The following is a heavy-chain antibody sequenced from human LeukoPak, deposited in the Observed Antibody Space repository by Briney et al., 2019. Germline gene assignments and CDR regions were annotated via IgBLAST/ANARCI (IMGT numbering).Heavy chain of an antibody. CDR2: IAHDGSIT. J-gene: IGHJ4*02. CDR1: GFIFSRYG. D-gene: IGHD3-22*01. V-gene: IGHV3-30*03. Sequence: GGSLRLSCAASGFIFSRYGMQWVRQAPGKGPEWVAVIAHDGSITHYADSVKGRFTISRDNSKNALYLQMNSLRAEDTAVYYCARDSAVAGTRYYYDSSGYYLDVDYWGQGTLVTVSS. CDR3: ARDSAVAGTRYYYDSSGYYLDVDY.